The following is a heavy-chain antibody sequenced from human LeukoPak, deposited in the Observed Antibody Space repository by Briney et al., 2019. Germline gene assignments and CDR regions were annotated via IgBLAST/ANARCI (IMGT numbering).Heavy chain of an antibody. Sequence: GGSLRLSCAASGFTFSDYWMTWVRQAPGKGLEWVANVKQDSSQKYYMDSVKGRFTISRDNAKTSLYLQLNSLRAEDTAMYYCVRDTGGSGSYPDYWGQGTLATVSS. CDR1: GFTFSDYW. V-gene: IGHV3-7*01. CDR2: VKQDSSQK. CDR3: VRDTGGSGSYPDY. D-gene: IGHD1-26*01. J-gene: IGHJ4*02.